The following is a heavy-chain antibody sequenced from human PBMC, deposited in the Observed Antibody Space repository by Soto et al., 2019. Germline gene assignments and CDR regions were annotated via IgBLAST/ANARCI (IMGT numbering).Heavy chain of an antibody. V-gene: IGHV1-18*01. CDR3: ARGRYGDY. J-gene: IGHJ4*02. CDR1: GYAFTTYG. Sequence: QVHLVQSGAEVKKPGASVKVSCKGSGYAFTTYGISWVRQAPGQGLEWMGWISAHIGNTNYAQKLQGRVTGTRDTATSTAYMDLRSLRSDETAVHYCARGRYGDYWGQGALVTVSS. CDR2: ISAHIGNT. D-gene: IGHD1-26*01.